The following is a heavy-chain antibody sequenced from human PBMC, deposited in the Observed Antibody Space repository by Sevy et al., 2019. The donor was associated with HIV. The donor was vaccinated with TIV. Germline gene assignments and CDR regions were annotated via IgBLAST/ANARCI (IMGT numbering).Heavy chain of an antibody. CDR3: ARGGGLSPHHWLDP. J-gene: IGHJ5*02. D-gene: IGHD3-16*01. CDR2: IIPIFGSV. Sequence: ASVKVSCKASGGTFSSYGITWVRQAPGQGLEWMGEIIPIFGSVNYGQTFQGRVTMTADQSTSTAYMELSSLRSDDTAVYYCARGGGLSPHHWLDPWGQGTLVTVSS. V-gene: IGHV1-69*13. CDR1: GGTFSSYG.